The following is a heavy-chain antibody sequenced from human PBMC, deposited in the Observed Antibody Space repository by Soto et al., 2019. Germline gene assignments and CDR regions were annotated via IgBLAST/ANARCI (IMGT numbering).Heavy chain of an antibody. CDR2: INPNSGGT. V-gene: IGHV1-2*04. J-gene: IGHJ3*02. CDR3: ARGPPYSSRLYGDAFDI. D-gene: IGHD6-13*01. CDR1: GYTFTGYY. Sequence: GASVKVSCKASGYTFTGYYMHWVRQAPGQGLEWMGWINPNSGGTNYAQKFQGWVTMTRDTSISTAYMELSRLRSDDTAVYYCARGPPYSSRLYGDAFDIWGQGTMVTFSS.